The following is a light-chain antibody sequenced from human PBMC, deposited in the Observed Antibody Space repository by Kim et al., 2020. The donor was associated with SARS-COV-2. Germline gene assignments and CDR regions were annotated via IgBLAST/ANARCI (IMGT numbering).Light chain of an antibody. CDR2: GTN. V-gene: IGLV1-44*01. CDR3: ASWDANLNGV. CDR1: NSNIGTNT. Sequence: PRKGVTTSCSGSNSNIGTNTVNWYQQLPGSAPTVLIYGTNQRPSGVPDRFSGSKSGTSASLVISGLQSDDEDDYYCASWDANLNGVFGGGTQLTVL. J-gene: IGLJ3*02.